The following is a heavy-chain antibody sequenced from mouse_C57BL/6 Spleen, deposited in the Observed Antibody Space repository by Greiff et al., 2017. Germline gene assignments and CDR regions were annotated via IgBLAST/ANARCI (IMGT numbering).Heavy chain of an antibody. D-gene: IGHD2-13*01. V-gene: IGHV5-12*01. Sequence: EVHLVESGGGLVQPGGSLKLSCAASGFTFSDYYMYWVRQTPEKRLEWVAYISNGGGSTYYPDTVKGRFTISRDNAKNTLYLQMSRLKSEDTAMYYCARHVTGGYFDYWGQGTTLTVSS. CDR2: ISNGGGST. CDR3: ARHVTGGYFDY. CDR1: GFTFSDYY. J-gene: IGHJ2*01.